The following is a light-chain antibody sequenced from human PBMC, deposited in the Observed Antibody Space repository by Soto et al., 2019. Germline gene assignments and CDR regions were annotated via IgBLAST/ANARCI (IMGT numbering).Light chain of an antibody. CDR3: QVWDSSSDHVV. J-gene: IGLJ2*01. CDR2: YDS. Sequence: SYELTQPPSVSVAPGKTARITCGGNNIGSKSVHWYQQKPGQAPVLVIYYDSDRPSGIPERFSGSNSGNTATLTISRVEAEDEDEYYCQVWDSSSDHVVFGGGTKRTVL. CDR1: NIGSKS. V-gene: IGLV3-21*04.